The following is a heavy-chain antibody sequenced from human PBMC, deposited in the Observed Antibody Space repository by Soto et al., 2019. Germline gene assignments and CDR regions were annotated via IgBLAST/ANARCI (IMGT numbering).Heavy chain of an antibody. J-gene: IGHJ3*02. CDR1: GGSISSGGYY. D-gene: IGHD2-21*02. CDR2: IYYSGST. CDR3: ASPNPDCCNDAFDI. Sequence: PSETLSLTCTVSGGSISSGGYYWSWIRQHPGKGLEWIGYIYYSGSTYYNPSLKSRVTISVDTSKNQFSLKLSSVTAADTAVYYCASPNPDCCNDAFDIWGQGTMVTVSS. V-gene: IGHV4-31*03.